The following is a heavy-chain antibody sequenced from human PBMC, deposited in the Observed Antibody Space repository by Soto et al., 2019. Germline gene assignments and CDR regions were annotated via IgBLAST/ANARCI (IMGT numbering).Heavy chain of an antibody. J-gene: IGHJ5*02. V-gene: IGHV4-4*07. Sequence: KSSETLSLTCTVSGASISSYYWSWIRQPAGKGLEWIGRFYTSGSTNYNPSLKSRVTMSVDTSKNQFSLKLNSVTAADTAVYYCARGAYGSESSPNWFDPWGQGILVTVSS. CDR2: FYTSGST. CDR3: ARGAYGSESSPNWFDP. CDR1: GASISSYY. D-gene: IGHD3-10*01.